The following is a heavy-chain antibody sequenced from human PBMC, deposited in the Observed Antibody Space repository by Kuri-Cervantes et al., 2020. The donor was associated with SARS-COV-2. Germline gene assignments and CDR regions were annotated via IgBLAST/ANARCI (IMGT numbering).Heavy chain of an antibody. CDR2: TYHSGST. V-gene: IGHV4-30-2*01. CDR1: GGSISSSSYY. D-gene: IGHD5-12*01. Sequence: SETLSLTCTVSGGSISSSSYYWGWIRQPPGKGLEWIGYTYHSGSTYYNPSLKSRVTISVDRSKNQFSLSLSSVTAADTAVYYCARWGGYDVGAFDIWGQGTMVTVSS. J-gene: IGHJ3*02. CDR3: ARWGGYDVGAFDI.